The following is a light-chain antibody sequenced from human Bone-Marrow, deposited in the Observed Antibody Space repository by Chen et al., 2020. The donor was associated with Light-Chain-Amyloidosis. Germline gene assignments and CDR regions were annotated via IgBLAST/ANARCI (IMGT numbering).Light chain of an antibody. Sequence: SYELTQPPSVSVSPGQTARITCSGDALQKQYAYWYQQKPGQAPGLVIYKDSERPSGIPERFAGSSSGKTVTLTISGVQAEDEADYYCQSADSSGTYPDGVFGGGTKLTVL. CDR2: KDS. J-gene: IGLJ2*01. V-gene: IGLV3-25*03. CDR1: ALQKQY. CDR3: QSADSSGTYPDGV.